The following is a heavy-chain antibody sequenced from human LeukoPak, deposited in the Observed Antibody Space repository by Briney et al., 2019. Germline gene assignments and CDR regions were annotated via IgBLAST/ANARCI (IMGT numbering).Heavy chain of an antibody. CDR2: ISISSSYI. CDR3: ARDPPSVAVADNYFDY. D-gene: IGHD6-19*01. J-gene: IGHJ4*02. CDR1: KFSFSSYW. Sequence: GGSLRLSCAASKFSFSSYWMHWVRQAPGKGLVWVSSISISSSYIYYADSVKGRFTISRDNAKNSLYLQMNSLRAEDTAVYYCARDPPSVAVADNYFDYWGQGTLVTVSS. V-gene: IGHV3-21*01.